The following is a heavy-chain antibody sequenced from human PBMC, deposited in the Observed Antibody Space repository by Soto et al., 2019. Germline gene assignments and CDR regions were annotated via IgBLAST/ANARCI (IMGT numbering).Heavy chain of an antibody. CDR2: INHRGST. CDR3: ARGSHWHYLAFDY. CDR1: GGSFSDYN. J-gene: IGHJ4*02. V-gene: IGHV4-34*01. Sequence: SETLSLTCAVYGGSFSDYNWSWLRQPPGKGLEWIGDINHRGSTNYNPSLKGRVTTSVDTSKNQFSLKLNSVTAADTAVYFCARGSHWHYLAFDYWGQGTLVTVSS. D-gene: IGHD1-7*01.